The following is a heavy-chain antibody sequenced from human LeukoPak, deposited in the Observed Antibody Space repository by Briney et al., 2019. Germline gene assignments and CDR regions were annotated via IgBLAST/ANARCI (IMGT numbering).Heavy chain of an antibody. CDR1: GFTFSSYG. CDR2: IWYDGSNK. D-gene: IGHD1-26*01. J-gene: IGHJ3*02. Sequence: GGSLRLSCAASGFTFSSYGMHWVRQAPGKGLEWVAVIWYDGSNKYYADSVKGRFTISRDNSKNTLYLQMNSLRAEDTAVYYCAREGARETGAFDIWGQGTMVTVSS. V-gene: IGHV3-33*01. CDR3: AREGARETGAFDI.